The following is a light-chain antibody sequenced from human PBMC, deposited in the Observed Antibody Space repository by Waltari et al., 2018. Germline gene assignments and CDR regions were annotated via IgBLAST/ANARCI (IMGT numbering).Light chain of an antibody. Sequence: EIVMTQSPDTLSVSPGETATLSCRASQSINSNVAWYQQRPGQAPRLLIYGASTRATGIPARFSGSGSGTEFTLTISSLQSEDFAVYSCQQFNNWAPWTFGQGTKVEIK. CDR2: GAS. J-gene: IGKJ1*01. CDR3: QQFNNWAPWT. CDR1: QSINSN. V-gene: IGKV3-15*01.